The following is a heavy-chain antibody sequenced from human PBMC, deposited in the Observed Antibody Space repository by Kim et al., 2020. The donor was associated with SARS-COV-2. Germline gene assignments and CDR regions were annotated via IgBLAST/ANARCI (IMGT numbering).Heavy chain of an antibody. CDR2: IYYSGST. J-gene: IGHJ2*01. D-gene: IGHD2-15*01. CDR3: ARHCSGGSCPGGFTRYFDL. V-gene: IGHV4-31*03. Sequence: SETLSLTCTVSGGSISSGGYYWSWIRQHPGKGLEWIGYIYYSGSTYYNPSLKSRVTISVDTSKNQFSLKLSSVTAADTAVYYCARHCSGGSCPGGFTRYFDLWGRGTLVTVSS. CDR1: GGSISSGGYY.